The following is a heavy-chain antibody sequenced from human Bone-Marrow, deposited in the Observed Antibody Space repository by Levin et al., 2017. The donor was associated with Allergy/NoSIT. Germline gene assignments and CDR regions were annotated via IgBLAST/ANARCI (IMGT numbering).Heavy chain of an antibody. V-gene: IGHV4-34*01. J-gene: IGHJ6*02. CDR2: ITHRGTT. CDR3: AWGRIVPRRQDYYYAMGV. Sequence: SETLSLTCGVSGDSFIGNYLSWVRQSPGKGLEWIGEITHRGTTNYISSLESRVTISIDMPKKQISLKLKSVSAADTGVYYCAWGRIVPRRQDYYYAMGVWGQGTTVIVSS. CDR1: GDSFIGNY. D-gene: IGHD2/OR15-2a*01.